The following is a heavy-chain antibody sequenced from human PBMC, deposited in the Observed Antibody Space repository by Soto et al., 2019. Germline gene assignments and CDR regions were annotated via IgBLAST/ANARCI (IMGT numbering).Heavy chain of an antibody. J-gene: IGHJ5*02. V-gene: IGHV3-33*01. D-gene: IGHD2-2*01. CDR2: IWYDGSNK. Sequence: SGGSLRLSCAASGFTFSSYGMHWVRQAPGKGLEWVAVIWYDGSNKYYADSVKGRFTISRDNSKNTLYLQMNSLRAEDTAVYYCARDREDIVVVPAANNWFDPWGQGTLVTVSS. CDR1: GFTFSSYG. CDR3: ARDREDIVVVPAANNWFDP.